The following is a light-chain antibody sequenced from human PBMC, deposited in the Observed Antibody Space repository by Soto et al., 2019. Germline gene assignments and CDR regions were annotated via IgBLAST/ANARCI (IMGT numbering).Light chain of an antibody. V-gene: IGKV3-20*01. J-gene: IGKJ1*01. Sequence: EIVLTQSPGTLSLSPGERATLSCRASQSVSNYLAWYQRKPGQAPRLLIYGASSRATGIPDRFSGSGSGTDSTLTISRLEPEDFAVYYCHQYGGSPKTFGQGTKVEIK. CDR3: HQYGGSPKT. CDR2: GAS. CDR1: QSVSNY.